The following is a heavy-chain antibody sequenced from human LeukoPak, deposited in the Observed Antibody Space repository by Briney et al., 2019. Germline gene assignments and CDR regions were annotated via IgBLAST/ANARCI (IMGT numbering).Heavy chain of an antibody. CDR2: IYHSGST. V-gene: IGHV4-38-2*02. CDR3: ARVRDDYNLHYFDY. J-gene: IGHJ4*02. CDR1: GYSISSGYY. Sequence: SETLSLTCTVSGYSISSGYYWGWIRQPPGKGLEWIGSIYHSGSTYYNPSLKSRVTISVDTSKNQFSLKLSSVTAADTAVYYCARVRDDYNLHYFDYWGQGTLVTVSS. D-gene: IGHD5-24*01.